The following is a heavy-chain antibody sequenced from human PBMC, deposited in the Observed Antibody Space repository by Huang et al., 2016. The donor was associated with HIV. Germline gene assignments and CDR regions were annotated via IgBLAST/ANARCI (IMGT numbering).Heavy chain of an antibody. V-gene: IGHV3-7*04. J-gene: IGHJ6*02. Sequence: EVQLVESGGGLVQPGGSLRLSCAASGFTFRVYWMSWVRQAPGKGLEGVANIKQDGSEKYYVDSVKGRFTISRDNVKNALYLQMYSLRVEDTAIYYCARGGAPYYDFWSGGHHYGMDVWGQGTTVTVSS. CDR1: GFTFRVYW. CDR2: IKQDGSEK. D-gene: IGHD3-3*01. CDR3: ARGGAPYYDFWSGGHHYGMDV.